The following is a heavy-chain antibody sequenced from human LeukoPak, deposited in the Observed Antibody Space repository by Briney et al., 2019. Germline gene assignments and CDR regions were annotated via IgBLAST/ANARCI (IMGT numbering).Heavy chain of an antibody. V-gene: IGHV4-38-2*02. CDR2: INRSGTT. CDR3: AREGPMFDSGTSSKSLGY. D-gene: IGHD3-10*01. Sequence: SETLSLTCTVSGFSINSGYYWGWIRQPPGKGLEWIASINRSGTTWYLPSLASRATISVDTSKNQFTLRLTSVTVADTAVYYCAREGPMFDSGTSSKSLGYWGQGIMVTVYS. J-gene: IGHJ4*02. CDR1: GFSINSGYY.